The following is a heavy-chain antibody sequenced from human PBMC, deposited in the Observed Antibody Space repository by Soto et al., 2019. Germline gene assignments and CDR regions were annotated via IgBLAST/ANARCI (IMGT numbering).Heavy chain of an antibody. CDR2: INYSGST. Sequence: PSETLSLTCTVSGVSISSTSSYWGWIRQPPGKGLEWIGSINYSGSTYNNPSLKSRVTISVDTSKNQFSLRVSSVTAADTAVYFCAKTGFWSGYRVVDYWGQGTLVTVSS. V-gene: IGHV4-39*01. D-gene: IGHD3-3*01. J-gene: IGHJ4*02. CDR3: AKTGFWSGYRVVDY. CDR1: GVSISSTSSY.